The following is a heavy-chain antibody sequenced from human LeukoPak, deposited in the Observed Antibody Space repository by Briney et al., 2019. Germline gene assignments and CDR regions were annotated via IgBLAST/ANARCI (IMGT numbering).Heavy chain of an antibody. D-gene: IGHD3-10*01. CDR2: ISSSGSTI. CDR3: ARVTYYYGSGSFYYYYYGMDV. Sequence: GGSLRLSCVASGFTFSDYYMTWIRRAPGKGLEWVSYISSSGSTIYYADSVKGRFTVSRDSAKNSLYLQMNSLRAEDTAVYYCARVTYYYGSGSFYYYYYGMDVWGQGTTVTVSS. CDR1: GFTFSDYY. J-gene: IGHJ6*02. V-gene: IGHV3-11*01.